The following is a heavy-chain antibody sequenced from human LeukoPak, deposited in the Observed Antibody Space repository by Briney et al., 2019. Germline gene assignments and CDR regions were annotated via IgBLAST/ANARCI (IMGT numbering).Heavy chain of an antibody. CDR3: ARADSGPSFPPDY. CDR1: GFTFSSYA. Sequence: PGGSLRLSCAASGFTFSSYAMHWVRQAPGKGLEYVSAISTNGDTTYYANSVKGRFTISRDNSKNTLYLQMGSLSGEDMAVYYCARADSGPSFPPDYWGQGTLVTVSS. J-gene: IGHJ4*02. V-gene: IGHV3-64*01. CDR2: ISTNGDTT. D-gene: IGHD5-12*01.